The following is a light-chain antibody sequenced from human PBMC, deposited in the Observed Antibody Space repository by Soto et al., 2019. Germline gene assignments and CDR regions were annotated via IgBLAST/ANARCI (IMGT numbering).Light chain of an antibody. CDR3: QQHNSSPWT. Sequence: DIQMTQSPSTLPASVGDTVTITCRASQSISDWLAWFQQKPGKAPKLLIYDASSLESGVPSRFRGSGSGTEFTLTIKSLQPDDFATYYCQQHNSSPWTFGQGTKVDIK. CDR1: QSISDW. J-gene: IGKJ1*01. CDR2: DAS. V-gene: IGKV1-5*01.